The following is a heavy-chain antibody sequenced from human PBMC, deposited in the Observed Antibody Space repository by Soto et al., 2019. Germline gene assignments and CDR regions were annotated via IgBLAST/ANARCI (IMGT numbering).Heavy chain of an antibody. J-gene: IGHJ3*02. CDR3: AGGGDGEGAFDI. V-gene: IGHV1-8*01. CDR1: GYTFTSYD. D-gene: IGHD1-26*01. CDR2: MNPDSGNT. Sequence: ASVKVSCKASGYTFTSYDINWLRQATGQGLEWMGWMNPDSGNTGYAQKFQGRVTMTRNTSISTAYMELSSLRSEDTAVYYCAGGGDGEGAFDIWGQGTMVTVSS.